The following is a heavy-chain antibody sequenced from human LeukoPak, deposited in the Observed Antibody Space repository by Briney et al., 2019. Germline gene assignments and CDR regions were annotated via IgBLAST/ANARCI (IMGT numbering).Heavy chain of an antibody. CDR1: GYTFTSYG. Sequence: ASVKVSCKASGYTFTSYGISWVRRAPGQGLEWMGWISAYNGNTNYAQKLQGRVTMTTDTSTSTAYMELRSLRSDDTAVYYCARSPDYYDSSGYYPFDYWGQGTLVTVSS. CDR2: ISAYNGNT. V-gene: IGHV1-18*01. CDR3: ARSPDYYDSSGYYPFDY. J-gene: IGHJ4*02. D-gene: IGHD3-22*01.